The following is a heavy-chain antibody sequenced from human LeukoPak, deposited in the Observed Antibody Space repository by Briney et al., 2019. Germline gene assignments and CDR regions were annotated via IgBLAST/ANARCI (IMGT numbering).Heavy chain of an antibody. J-gene: IGHJ3*02. CDR3: AQDQGAYAFDI. D-gene: IGHD3-16*01. CDR1: GFTFSSYG. V-gene: IGHV3-23*01. CDR2: TSGSGAKT. Sequence: GGSLRLSCAASGFTFSSYGMSWVRQAPGKGLEWVSATSGSGAKTFYADSVKGRFTISRDNSRNTLYLQMNSVRAEDTALYYCAQDQGAYAFDIWGQGTLVTVSS.